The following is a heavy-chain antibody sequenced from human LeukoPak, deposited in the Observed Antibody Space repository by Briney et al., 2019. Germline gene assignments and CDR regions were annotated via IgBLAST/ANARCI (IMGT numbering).Heavy chain of an antibody. J-gene: IGHJ3*02. D-gene: IGHD2-2*01. Sequence: SETLSLTCTVSGGSISSSSYYWGWIRQPPGKGLEWIGSIYYSGSTYYNPSLKSRVTISVDTSKNQFSLKLSSVTAADTAVYYCARQDIVVTEDAFDIWGQGTMVTVSS. CDR2: IYYSGST. CDR1: GGSISSSSYY. CDR3: ARQDIVVTEDAFDI. V-gene: IGHV4-39*01.